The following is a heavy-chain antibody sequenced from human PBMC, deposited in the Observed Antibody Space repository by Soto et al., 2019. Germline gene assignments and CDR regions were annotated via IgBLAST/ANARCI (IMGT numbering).Heavy chain of an antibody. CDR2: ISYDGSNK. J-gene: IGHJ4*02. D-gene: IGHD6-6*01. Sequence: HPGGSLRLSCAASGFTFSSYAMHWVRQAPGKGLEWVAVISYDGSNKYYADSVKGRFTISRDNSKNTLYLQMNSLRAEDTAVYYCARDTSYSSSSVVYWGQGTLVTVSS. CDR3: ARDTSYSSSSVVY. V-gene: IGHV3-30-3*01. CDR1: GFTFSSYA.